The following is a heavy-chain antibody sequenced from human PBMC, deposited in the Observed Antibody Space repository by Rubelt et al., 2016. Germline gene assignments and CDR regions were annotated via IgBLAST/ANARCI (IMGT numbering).Heavy chain of an antibody. CDR1: GFSFSSSW. J-gene: IGHJ4*02. CDR2: ISSSSSTI. V-gene: IGHV3-48*01. D-gene: IGHD2-15*01. CDR3: ARVASGIVVVVTPTASYYFDH. Sequence: GGSLRLSCAASGFSFSSSWMTWVRQAPGKGLEWVSYISSSSSTIYYADSVKGRFTISRDNAKNSLYLQMNSLRAEDTAAYYCARVASGIVVVVTPTASYYFDHWGQGTLVTVSS.